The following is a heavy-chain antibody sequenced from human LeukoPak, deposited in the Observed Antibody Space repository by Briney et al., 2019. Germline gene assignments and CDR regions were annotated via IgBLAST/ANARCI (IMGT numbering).Heavy chain of an antibody. CDR3: ARAEGDYDPLNWIDP. D-gene: IGHD3-16*01. J-gene: IGHJ5*02. V-gene: IGHV1-18*01. Sequence: ASVKVSCKASGYTFSNHGIGWVRQAPGQGLEWVGWISAHTGNTNYAQKVQGRATMTTDTSTSTAYMELRSLTSDDTAVYYCARAEGDYDPLNWIDPWGQGTLVIVSS. CDR1: GYTFSNHG. CDR2: ISAHTGNT.